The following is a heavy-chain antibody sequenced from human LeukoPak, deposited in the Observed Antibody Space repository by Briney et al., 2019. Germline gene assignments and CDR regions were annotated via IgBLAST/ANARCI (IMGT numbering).Heavy chain of an antibody. CDR1: GGSISSSSYY. V-gene: IGHV4-39*07. Sequence: SETLSLTCTVSGGSISSSSYYWGWIRQPPGKGLEWIGSIYYSGSTYYNPSLKSRVTISVDTSKNQFSLKLSSVTAADTAVYYCARDSYDSSGYHTPSIFFDYWGQGTLVTVSS. J-gene: IGHJ4*02. CDR3: ARDSYDSSGYHTPSIFFDY. D-gene: IGHD3-22*01. CDR2: IYYSGST.